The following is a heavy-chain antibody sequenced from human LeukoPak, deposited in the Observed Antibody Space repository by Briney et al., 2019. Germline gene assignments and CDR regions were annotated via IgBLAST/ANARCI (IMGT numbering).Heavy chain of an antibody. D-gene: IGHD2-15*01. CDR3: AHFKRWTDAFDI. CDR2: IYWDDDK. Sequence: SGPTLVKPTQTLTLTCTFSGFSLTTSGVGLGWTRQPPGKALEWLALIYWDDDKRYSPSLKSRLTITKGTSKNQVVLTMTNMDPVDTATYYCAHFKRWTDAFDIWGQGTMVTVSS. V-gene: IGHV2-5*02. CDR1: GFSLTTSGVG. J-gene: IGHJ3*02.